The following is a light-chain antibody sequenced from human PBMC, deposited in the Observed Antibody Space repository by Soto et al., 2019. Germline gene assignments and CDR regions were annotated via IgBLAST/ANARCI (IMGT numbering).Light chain of an antibody. CDR1: QSVSSN. CDR2: GAS. CDR3: QEYNNWPPIT. V-gene: IGKV3-15*01. Sequence: EIVMTQSQATLSVSPGERATLSCRASQSVSSNLAWYQQKPGQAPRLLIYGASTRATGIPARLSGSGSGTEFTLTISSLQSEDFAVYFCQEYNNWPPITFGEGTRREI. J-gene: IGKJ5*01.